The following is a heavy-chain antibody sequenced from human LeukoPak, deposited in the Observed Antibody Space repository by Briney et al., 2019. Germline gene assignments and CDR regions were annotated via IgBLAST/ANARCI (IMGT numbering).Heavy chain of an antibody. CDR2: IYPGDSDT. Sequence: GESLKISCKGSGYTFSSYWIGWVRQMPGKGLEWMGIIYPGDSDTRYSPSLQGQVTVSVDTSIGTAYLQWSSLKASDTAIYYCARQNDFRLDYWGQGTLVTVSS. V-gene: IGHV5-51*01. CDR1: GYTFSSYW. D-gene: IGHD3-3*01. CDR3: ARQNDFRLDY. J-gene: IGHJ4*02.